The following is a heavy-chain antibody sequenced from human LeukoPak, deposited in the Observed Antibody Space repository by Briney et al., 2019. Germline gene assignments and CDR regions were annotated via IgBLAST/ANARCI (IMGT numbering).Heavy chain of an antibody. D-gene: IGHD3-10*01. CDR3: ARGGYYYGSGSYSTRFDY. CDR2: MNPNSGNT. J-gene: IGHJ4*02. CDR1: GYTFTSYD. V-gene: IGHV1-8*01. Sequence: ASVKVSCKASGYTFTSYDINWVRQATGQGLEWMGWMNPNSGNTGYAQKFQGRVTMTRNTSISTAYMELSSLRSEDTAVYYCARGGYYYGSGSYSTRFDYWGQGTLVTVSS.